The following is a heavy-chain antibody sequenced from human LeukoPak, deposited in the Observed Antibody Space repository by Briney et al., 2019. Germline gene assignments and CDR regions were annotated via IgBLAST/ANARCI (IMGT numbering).Heavy chain of an antibody. CDR3: ARDGGYYYDSSGYGAFDI. D-gene: IGHD3-22*01. J-gene: IGHJ3*02. CDR1: GGSISSYY. CDR2: IYYSGST. V-gene: IGHV4-59*01. Sequence: SETLCLTCTVSGGSISSYYWSWIRQPPGKGLEWIGYIYYSGSTNYNPSLKSRVTISVDTSKNQFSLKLSSVTAADTAVYYCARDGGYYYDSSGYGAFDIWGQGTMVTVSS.